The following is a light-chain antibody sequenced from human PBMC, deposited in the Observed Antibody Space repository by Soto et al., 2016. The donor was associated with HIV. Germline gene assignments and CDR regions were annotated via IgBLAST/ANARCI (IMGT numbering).Light chain of an antibody. V-gene: IGLV3-21*03. Sequence: SYELTQPPSVSVAPGKTARISCGGNNVGTKSVHWYQQKPGQAPVLVVYDDTDRPSGIPERFSGSNSGSAATLTISRVEAGDEADYYCQVWHSGGDNYVFGPGTKVSV. CDR1: NVGTKS. J-gene: IGLJ1*01. CDR3: QVWHSGGDNYV. CDR2: DDT.